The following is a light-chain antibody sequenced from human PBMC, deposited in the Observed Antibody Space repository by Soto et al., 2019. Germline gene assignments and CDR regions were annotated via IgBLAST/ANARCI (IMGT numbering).Light chain of an antibody. J-gene: IGKJ2*01. CDR3: QQFGSSIPHT. V-gene: IGKV3-20*01. CDR1: QVIGSRY. CDR2: GTS. Sequence: EIVMTQSPGTLSLSPGERATISCRASQVIGSRYLAWYHQKSGQAPRLLIYGTSSWATGIPDRFSGSGSGTDFTLTISRLEPEDFGVYYCQQFGSSIPHTCGQGTKLEIK.